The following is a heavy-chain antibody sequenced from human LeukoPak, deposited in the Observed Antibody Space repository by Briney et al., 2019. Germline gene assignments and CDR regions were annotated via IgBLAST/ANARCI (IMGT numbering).Heavy chain of an antibody. Sequence: SETLSLTCTVSGGSISSYYWSWIRQPPGKGLEWIGYIYYSGSTNYNPSLKSRVTISVDTSKNQFSLKLSSVTAADTAVYYCARSDDHSGYQLDYWGRGALVTVSS. CDR3: ARSDDHSGYQLDY. J-gene: IGHJ4*02. V-gene: IGHV4-59*08. CDR1: GGSISSYY. D-gene: IGHD3-22*01. CDR2: IYYSGST.